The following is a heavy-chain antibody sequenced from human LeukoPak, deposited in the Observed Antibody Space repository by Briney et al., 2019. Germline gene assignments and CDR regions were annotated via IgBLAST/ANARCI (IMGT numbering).Heavy chain of an antibody. CDR2: IRVSDGAR. CDR1: GFAFPTYA. V-gene: IGHV3-23*01. J-gene: IGHJ3*02. Sequence: GGSLRLSCAASGFAFPTYAMMWVRQVPGKGLEWVSSIRVSDGARFYADSVKGRFTMSRDNPKNTLFLQMNSLRPEDTAVYYCAKEPRWEQLHSFDIWGQGTTVTVSS. CDR3: AKEPRWEQLHSFDI. D-gene: IGHD1/OR15-1a*01.